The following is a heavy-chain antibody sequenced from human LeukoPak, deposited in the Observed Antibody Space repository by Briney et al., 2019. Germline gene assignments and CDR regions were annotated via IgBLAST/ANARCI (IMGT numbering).Heavy chain of an antibody. CDR2: IIPILGIA. V-gene: IGHV1-69*04. D-gene: IGHD6-13*01. Sequence: GASVKVSCKASGYTFTSYDISWVRQAPGQGLEWMGRIIPILGIANYAQKFQGRVTITADKSTSTAYMELSSLRSEDTAVYYCARVVAAAGKGFHYYYGMDVWGQGTTVTVSS. J-gene: IGHJ6*02. CDR1: GYTFTSYD. CDR3: ARVVAAAGKGFHYYYGMDV.